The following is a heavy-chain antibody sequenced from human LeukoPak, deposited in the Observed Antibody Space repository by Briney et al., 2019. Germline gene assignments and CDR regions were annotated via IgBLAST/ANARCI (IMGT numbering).Heavy chain of an antibody. D-gene: IGHD2-15*01. V-gene: IGHV4-39*01. CDR1: GGSISSSSYY. CDR3: ARPTAPYCSGGSCHNGYYYMDV. J-gene: IGHJ6*03. CDR2: IYYSGST. Sequence: PSESLSLTCTVSGGSISSSSYYWGWIRQPPGKGLEWIGSIYYSGSTYYNPSLKSRVTISVDTSKNQFSPKLSSVTAADTAVYYCARPTAPYCSGGSCHNGYYYMDVWGKGTTVTVSS.